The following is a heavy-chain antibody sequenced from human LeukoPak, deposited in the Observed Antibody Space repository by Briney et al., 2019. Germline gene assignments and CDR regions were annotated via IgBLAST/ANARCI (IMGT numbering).Heavy chain of an antibody. CDR2: ISGSGGAT. D-gene: IGHD3-10*01. CDR3: AKGGGVIRSAFDY. CDR1: GFTFSTYA. V-gene: IGHV3-23*01. J-gene: IGHJ4*02. Sequence: GGSLRLSCAASGFTFSTYAMNWVRQAPGKGLEWVSGISGSGGATYYADSVKGRFTISRDYSKNTLYVQMNSLRAEDTAVYYCAKGGGVIRSAFDYWGPGTLVTVSS.